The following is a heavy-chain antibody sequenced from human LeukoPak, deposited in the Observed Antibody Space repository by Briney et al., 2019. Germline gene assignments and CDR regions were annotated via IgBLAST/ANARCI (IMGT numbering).Heavy chain of an antibody. J-gene: IGHJ5*02. V-gene: IGHV3-23*01. Sequence: GGSLRLSCAASGFTFSTCAMSWVRQAPGKGLEWVSTISGGGRSTDYADSVKGRFTISRDNSKNTLYLQMNSLRAEDTAVYYCARRLTQYDCFDPWGQGILVTVSS. CDR1: GFTFSTCA. D-gene: IGHD2-2*01. CDR2: ISGGGRST. CDR3: ARRLTQYDCFDP.